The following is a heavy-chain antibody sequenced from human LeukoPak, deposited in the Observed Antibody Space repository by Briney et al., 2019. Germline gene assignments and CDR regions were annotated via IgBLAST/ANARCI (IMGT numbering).Heavy chain of an antibody. CDR1: GFTFSSYG. V-gene: IGHV3-30*03. D-gene: IGHD3-22*01. J-gene: IGHJ4*02. Sequence: PGGSLRLSCAASGFTFSSYGMHWVRQAPGKGLEWVAVISYDGSNKYYADSVKGRFTISRDNSKNTLYLQMNSLRAEDTAVYYCAREYYYDSSGYYYVTDYWGQGTLVTVSS. CDR2: ISYDGSNK. CDR3: AREYYYDSSGYYYVTDY.